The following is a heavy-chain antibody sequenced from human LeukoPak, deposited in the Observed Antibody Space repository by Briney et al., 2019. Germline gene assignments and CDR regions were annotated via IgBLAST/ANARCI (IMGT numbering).Heavy chain of an antibody. J-gene: IGHJ5*02. CDR2: IKQDGSKK. Sequence: GGSLRLSCAASGFTFSSYCMNWVRQAPGKGLEWVANIKQDGSKKYYLDSGKGRFTISRDNAKNSLYLQMNSLRAEDTAVYYCARVGLAYCGGDCYSSWFDPWGQGTLVTVSS. D-gene: IGHD2-21*02. CDR1: GFTFSSYC. V-gene: IGHV3-7*01. CDR3: ARVGLAYCGGDCYSSWFDP.